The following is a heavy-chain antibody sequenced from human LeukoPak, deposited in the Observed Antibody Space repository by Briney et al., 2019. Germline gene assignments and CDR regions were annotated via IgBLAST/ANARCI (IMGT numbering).Heavy chain of an antibody. CDR3: ARAPGDSYGYRFFDF. CDR2: SRNKANSYST. V-gene: IGHV3-72*01. J-gene: IGHJ4*02. Sequence: GGSLRLSCVVSGFTFSDHYMDWVRQVPGKGLEWVARSRNKANSYSTEYAASVKGRFTISRDDSKNLLYLQMNSLKTEDTAVYYCARAPGDSYGYRFFDFWGQGTMVTASS. CDR1: GFTFSDHY. D-gene: IGHD5-18*01.